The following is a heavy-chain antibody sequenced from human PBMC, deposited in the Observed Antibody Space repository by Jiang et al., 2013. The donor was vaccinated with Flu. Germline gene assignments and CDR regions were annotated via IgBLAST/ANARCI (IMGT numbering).Heavy chain of an antibody. D-gene: IGHD3-3*01. CDR3: ARLYYDFWSGYYYGMDV. J-gene: IGHJ6*02. Sequence: KSRVTISVDTSKNQFSLKLSSVTAADTAVYYCARLYYDFWSGYYYGMDVWGQGTTVTVSS. V-gene: IGHV4-39*01.